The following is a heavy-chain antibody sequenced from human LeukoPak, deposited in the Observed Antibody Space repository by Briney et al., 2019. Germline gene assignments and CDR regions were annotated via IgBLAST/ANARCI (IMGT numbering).Heavy chain of an antibody. CDR3: ARDLGEKQQLGRSSYGMDV. CDR1: GYTFTGYY. V-gene: IGHV1-2*04. Sequence: ASVKVSCKASGYTFTGYYMHWVRQAPGQGLEWMGWINPNSGGTNYAQKFQGWVTMTRDTSISTAYMELSRLRSDDTAVYYCARDLGEKQQLGRSSYGMDVWGQGTTVTVFS. J-gene: IGHJ6*02. CDR2: INPNSGGT. D-gene: IGHD6-13*01.